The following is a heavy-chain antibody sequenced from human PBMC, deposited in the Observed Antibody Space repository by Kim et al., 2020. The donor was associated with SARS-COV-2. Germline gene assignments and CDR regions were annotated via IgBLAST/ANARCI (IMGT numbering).Heavy chain of an antibody. CDR1: GGSISGGSYY. CDR3: AKWELELLRGFDP. V-gene: IGHV4-39*01. Sequence: SETLSLTCTVSGGSISGGSYYWGWIRQPPGKGLEWIGSIYSSGSTYYNPSLKSRVTISVDPSKNQISLNLSFVTAADTAVYYCAKWELELLRGFDPWGQGTLVTVSS. D-gene: IGHD1-7*01. J-gene: IGHJ5*02. CDR2: IYSSGST.